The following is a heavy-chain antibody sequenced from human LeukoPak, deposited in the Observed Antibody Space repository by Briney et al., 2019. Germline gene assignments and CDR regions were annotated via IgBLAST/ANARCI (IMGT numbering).Heavy chain of an antibody. CDR2: IKQDGSEK. CDR1: GFTFSSYW. CDR3: ARIITMVRGVIPWFDP. V-gene: IGHV3-7*01. D-gene: IGHD3-10*01. J-gene: IGHJ5*02. Sequence: GGSLRLSCAASGFTFSSYWMSWVRQAPGKGLEWVANIKQDGSEKYYVDSVKGRFTISRDNAKNSLYLQMNSLRAEDTAVYYCARIITMVRGVIPWFDPWGLGTLVTVSS.